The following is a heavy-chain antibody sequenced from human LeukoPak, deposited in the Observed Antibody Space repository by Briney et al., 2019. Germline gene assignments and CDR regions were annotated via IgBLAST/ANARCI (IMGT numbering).Heavy chain of an antibody. CDR2: IYYSGST. CDR1: GGSISSYY. V-gene: IGHV4-59*08. Sequence: PSETLSLTCTVSGGSISSYYWSWIRQPPGKGLEWIGYIYYSGSTNYNPSLKSRVTISVDTSKNQFSLKLSSVTAADTAVYYCASYCSGGSCFGGMDVWGQGTTVTASS. CDR3: ASYCSGGSCFGGMDV. J-gene: IGHJ6*02. D-gene: IGHD2-15*01.